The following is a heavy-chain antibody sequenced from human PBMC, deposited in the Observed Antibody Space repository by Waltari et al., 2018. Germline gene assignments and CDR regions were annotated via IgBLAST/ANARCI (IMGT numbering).Heavy chain of an antibody. J-gene: IGHJ3*02. Sequence: EVQLVESGGGLVKPGGSLRLSCPASGFTFSNAWMSLVRPAPGKGLEWVGRIKSKTDGGTTDDAAPVKGRFTISRDDSKNTLYLQMNSLKTEDTAVYYCTTDEYYYDSSGTFDIWGQGTMVTVSS. D-gene: IGHD3-22*01. V-gene: IGHV3-15*01. CDR3: TTDEYYYDSSGTFDI. CDR2: IKSKTDGGTT. CDR1: GFTFSNAW.